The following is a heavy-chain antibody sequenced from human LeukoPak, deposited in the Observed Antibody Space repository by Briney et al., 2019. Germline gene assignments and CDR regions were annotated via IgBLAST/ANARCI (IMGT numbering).Heavy chain of an antibody. CDR2: INAGNGNT. D-gene: IGHD2-2*01. J-gene: IGHJ5*02. V-gene: IGHV1-3*01. CDR3: ARSIVVVPAVNNWFDP. Sequence: ASVKVSCRASGYTFTSYAMHWVRQAPGQRLEWMGWINAGNGNTKYSQKFQGRVTITRDTSASTAYVELSSLRSEDTAVHYCARSIVVVPAVNNWFDPWGQGTPVTVTS. CDR1: GYTFTSYA.